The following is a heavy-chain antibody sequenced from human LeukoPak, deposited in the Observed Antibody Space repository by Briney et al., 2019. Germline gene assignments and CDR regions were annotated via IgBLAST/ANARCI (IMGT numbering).Heavy chain of an antibody. V-gene: IGHV3-30*19. J-gene: IGHJ6*02. CDR1: GFIFSNYG. D-gene: IGHD2-21*02. CDR2: MWYNGNNE. CDR3: ARKTEGYHYYGMDV. Sequence: HPGRSLRLSCAASGFIFSNYGMHWVRQAPGKGLEWVAVMWYNGNNEYYADSVKGRFTISRDNSKNTLYLQMNSLRAEDTAVYYCARKTEGYHYYGMDVWGQGTTVTVSS.